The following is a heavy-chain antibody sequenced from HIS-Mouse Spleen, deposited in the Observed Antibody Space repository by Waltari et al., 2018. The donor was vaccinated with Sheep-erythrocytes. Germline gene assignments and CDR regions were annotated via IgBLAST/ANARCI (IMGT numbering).Heavy chain of an antibody. J-gene: IGHJ3*02. CDR1: GFTFSSYA. CDR2: ISYDGSNK. Sequence: QGQLVESGGRVVQPGRYLGRSWAASGFTFSSYAMHWVRQAPGKGLEWVAVISYDGSNKYYADSVKGRFTISRDNSKNTLYLQMNSLRAEDTAVYYCARGAFDIWGQGTMVTVSS. V-gene: IGHV3-30-3*01. CDR3: ARGAFDI.